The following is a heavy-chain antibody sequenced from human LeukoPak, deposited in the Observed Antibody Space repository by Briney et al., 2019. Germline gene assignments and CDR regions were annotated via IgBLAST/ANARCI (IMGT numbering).Heavy chain of an antibody. CDR1: GGSISSGGYS. V-gene: IGHV4-61*02. Sequence: PSQTLSLTCAVSGGSISSGGYSWSWIRQPPGKGLEWIGRIYTSGSTNYNPSLKSRVTMSVDTSKNQFSLKLSSVTAADTAVYYCARETTVTTLPALGLYYYYYYMDVWGKGTTVTISS. CDR2: IYTSGST. J-gene: IGHJ6*03. D-gene: IGHD4-17*01. CDR3: ARETTVTTLPALGLYYYYYYMDV.